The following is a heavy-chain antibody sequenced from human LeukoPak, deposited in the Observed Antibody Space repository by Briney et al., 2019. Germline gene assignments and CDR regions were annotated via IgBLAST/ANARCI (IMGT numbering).Heavy chain of an antibody. J-gene: IGHJ4*02. D-gene: IGHD4-17*01. CDR2: ISWNSGSI. CDR3: AKDINYGDYPYYFDY. Sequence: PGGSLRLSCAASGFTFDDYAMHWVRQAPGKGLEWVSLISWNSGSIGYADSVKGRFTISRDNAKNSLYLQMNSLRAEDTALYYCAKDINYGDYPYYFDYWGQGTLVTVSS. CDR1: GFTFDDYA. V-gene: IGHV3-9*01.